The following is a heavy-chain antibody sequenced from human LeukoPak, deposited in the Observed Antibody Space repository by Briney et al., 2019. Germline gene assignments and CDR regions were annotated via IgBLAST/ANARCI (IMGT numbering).Heavy chain of an antibody. Sequence: SQTLSLTCTVSGGSISSSSYYWGWIRHPPGKGLEWIGSIYYSGSTYYNPSLKSRVTISVDTSKNQFSLKLSSVTAADTAVYYCARIITNYYDSSGYLNYFDYWGQGTLVTVSS. J-gene: IGHJ4*02. D-gene: IGHD3-22*01. CDR2: IYYSGST. CDR1: GGSISSSSYY. CDR3: ARIITNYYDSSGYLNYFDY. V-gene: IGHV4-39*07.